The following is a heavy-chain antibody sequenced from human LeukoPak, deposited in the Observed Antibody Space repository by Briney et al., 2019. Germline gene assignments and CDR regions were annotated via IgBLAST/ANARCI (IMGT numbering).Heavy chain of an antibody. V-gene: IGHV3-21*01. CDR1: GFSFSSYS. J-gene: IGHJ4*02. Sequence: PGGSLRLSCAASGFSFSSYSMSWVRQAPGNGLEWVSSISSSTSYIEYADSVKGRFTISRDNAKNSLYLQMNSLRAEDTAVYYCARVKGGFDYWGQGTLVTVSS. CDR3: ARVKGGFDY. CDR2: ISSSTSYI.